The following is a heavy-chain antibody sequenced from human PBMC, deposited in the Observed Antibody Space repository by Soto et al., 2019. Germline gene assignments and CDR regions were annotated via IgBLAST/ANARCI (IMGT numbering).Heavy chain of an antibody. J-gene: IGHJ6*02. Sequence: TGGSLRLSCAASGFTLSSFAMSWVRQAPGKGLEWVSSIGGNGSDTYYADSVKGRFTISRDNSQNTLYLQMNSLRAEDTAVYYCARDRIEYSSSLPPYYSYYYGMDVWGQGTTVTVSS. CDR3: ARDRIEYSSSLPPYYSYYYGMDV. CDR2: IGGNGSDT. CDR1: GFTLSSFA. D-gene: IGHD6-13*01. V-gene: IGHV3-23*01.